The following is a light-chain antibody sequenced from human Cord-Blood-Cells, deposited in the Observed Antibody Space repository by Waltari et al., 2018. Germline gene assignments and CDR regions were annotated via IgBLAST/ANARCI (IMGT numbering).Light chain of an antibody. V-gene: IGLV6-57*03. CDR1: SGSIASHY. CDR3: QSYDSSNSWV. CDR2: EDN. J-gene: IGLJ3*02. Sequence: NFMLTQPHSVSESPGKTVTISCTRSSGSIASHYVQWYQQRPGSAPTTVIYEDNQRPSGVPDRFSGSIDSSSNSASLTISGLKTEDEADYYCQSYDSSNSWVFGGGTKLTVL.